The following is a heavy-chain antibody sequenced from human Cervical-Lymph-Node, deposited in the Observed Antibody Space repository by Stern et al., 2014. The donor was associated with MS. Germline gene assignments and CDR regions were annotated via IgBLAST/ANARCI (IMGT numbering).Heavy chain of an antibody. D-gene: IGHD2-2*01. CDR3: ARIVVVPAAMRHFDY. CDR2: IFSNYEK. V-gene: IGHV2-26*01. Sequence: ESGPVLVKPTETLTLTCTVSGFSLSNARMGVSWIRQPPGKALEWLAHIFSNYEKSYSTSLKSRLTISKDTSKSQVVLTMTNMDPVDTATYYCARIVVVPAAMRHFDYWGQGTLVTVSS. CDR1: GFSLSNARMG. J-gene: IGHJ4*02.